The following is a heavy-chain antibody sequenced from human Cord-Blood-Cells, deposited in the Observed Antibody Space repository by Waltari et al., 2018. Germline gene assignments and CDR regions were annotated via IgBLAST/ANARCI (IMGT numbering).Heavy chain of an antibody. D-gene: IGHD6-6*01. CDR2: MNATSGNT. CDR1: GYTFTSYD. Sequence: QVQLVQSGAEVKKPGASVKVSCKASGYTFTSYDINWVRQATGQGLEWIGWMNATSGNTGYAQKFQGRVTITRNTSISTAYMELSSLGSEDTAVYYCARGRSGSSNWFDPWGQGTLVTVSS. J-gene: IGHJ5*02. V-gene: IGHV1-8*03. CDR3: ARGRSGSSNWFDP.